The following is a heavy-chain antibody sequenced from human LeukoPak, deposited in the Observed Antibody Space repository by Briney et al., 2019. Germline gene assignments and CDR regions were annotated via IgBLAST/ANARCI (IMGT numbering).Heavy chain of an antibody. D-gene: IGHD6-13*01. CDR3: ARGRAGIAAPGFDY. V-gene: IGHV3-30*04. CDR2: ISFDGANK. Sequence: GGSLRLSCATSGFTFSMSSMHWVRLAPGKGLEWLAGISFDGANKFSGDSVKGRFSISRDNSKNTLYLQMNSLGLDDTAVYFCARGRAGIAAPGFDYWGQGTPVSVSS. CDR1: GFTFSMSS. J-gene: IGHJ4*02.